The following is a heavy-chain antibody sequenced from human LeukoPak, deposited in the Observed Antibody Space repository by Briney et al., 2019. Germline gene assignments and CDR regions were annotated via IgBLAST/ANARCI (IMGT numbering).Heavy chain of an antibody. J-gene: IGHJ6*03. CDR2: MYYSGST. Sequence: SETLSLTXTVSGDSVSSGSSYWGWIRQPPGKGLEWIGSMYYSGSTYYNPSLKSRVTISVDTSKNQFSLKLSSVTAADTAVYCCARHYYGSGNHYYYMDAWGKGTTVTVSS. V-gene: IGHV4-39*01. CDR3: ARHYYGSGNHYYYMDA. D-gene: IGHD3-10*01. CDR1: GDSVSSGSSY.